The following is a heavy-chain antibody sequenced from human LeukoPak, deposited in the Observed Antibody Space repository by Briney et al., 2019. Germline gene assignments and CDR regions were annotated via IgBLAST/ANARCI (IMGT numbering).Heavy chain of an antibody. CDR3: ARTYSNYVSLNWFDP. J-gene: IGHJ5*02. CDR2: INHSGST. V-gene: IGHV4-34*01. CDR1: GGSFSGYY. D-gene: IGHD4-11*01. Sequence: PSETLSLTCAVYGGSFSGYYWSWIRQPPGKGLEWIGEINHSGSTNYNPSLKSRVTISVDTSKKQFSLKLSSVTAADTAVYYCARTYSNYVSLNWFDPWGQGTLVTVSS.